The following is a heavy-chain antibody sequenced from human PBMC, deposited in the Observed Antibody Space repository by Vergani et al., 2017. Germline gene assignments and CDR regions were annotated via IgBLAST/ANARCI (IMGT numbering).Heavy chain of an antibody. CDR3: ARARGVYCSSTSCYNGGFDY. V-gene: IGHV3-7*01. CDR2: IKQDGSEK. CDR1: GFTFSSYW. J-gene: IGHJ4*02. Sequence: EVQLVESGGGLVQPGGSLRLSCAASGFTFSSYWMSWVRQAPGKGLEWVANIKQDGSEKYYVDSVKGRFTISRANAKNSLYLQMNSLRAEDTAVYYCARARGVYCSSTSCYNGGFDYWGQGTLVTVSS. D-gene: IGHD2-2*02.